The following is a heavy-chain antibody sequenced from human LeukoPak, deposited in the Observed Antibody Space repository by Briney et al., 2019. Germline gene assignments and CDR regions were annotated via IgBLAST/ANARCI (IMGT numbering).Heavy chain of an antibody. CDR1: GFTFSSYA. Sequence: GGSLRLSCAASGFTFSSYAMHWVRQAPGKGLEWVAVISYDGNNKYYADSVKGRFTISRDNSKNTLYLQMNSLRAEDTAVYYCAKDPGIVGATYFDYWGQGTLVTVSS. CDR3: AKDPGIVGATYFDY. J-gene: IGHJ4*02. CDR2: ISYDGNNK. V-gene: IGHV3-30-3*01. D-gene: IGHD1-26*01.